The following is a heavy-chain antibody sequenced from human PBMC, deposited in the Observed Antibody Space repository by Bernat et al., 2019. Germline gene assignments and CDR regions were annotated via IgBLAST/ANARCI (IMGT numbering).Heavy chain of an antibody. V-gene: IGHV3-33*01. CDR3: ATGRASMTVFGVVNDFDY. CDR2: IWYDGSNK. J-gene: IGHJ4*02. CDR1: GFSFSTYG. Sequence: QVQLVESGGGVVQPGRSLRLSCAASGFSFSTYGMHWVRQAPGKGLEWVAAIWYDGSNKDDANSVKGRFTISRDNSKNTLYLQMNSLRAEDTAVYYCATGRASMTVFGVVNDFDYWGQGTLVTVSS. D-gene: IGHD3-3*01.